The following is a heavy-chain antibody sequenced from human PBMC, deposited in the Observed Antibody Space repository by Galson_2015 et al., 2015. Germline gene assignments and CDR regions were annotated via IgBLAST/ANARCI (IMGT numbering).Heavy chain of an antibody. J-gene: IGHJ4*02. CDR3: ASSITMPRTFDY. V-gene: IGHV3-53*01. D-gene: IGHD3-10*01. CDR1: GFTFSSYS. CDR2: IYSGGST. Sequence: SLRLSCAASGFTFSSYSMNWVRQAPGKGLEWVSVIYSGGSTYYADSVKGRFTISRDNSKNTLYLQMNSLRAEDTAVYYCASSITMPRTFDYWGQGTLVTVSS.